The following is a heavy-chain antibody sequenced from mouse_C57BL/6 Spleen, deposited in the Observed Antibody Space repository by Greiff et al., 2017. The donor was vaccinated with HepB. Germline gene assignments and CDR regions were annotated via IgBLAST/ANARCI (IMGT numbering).Heavy chain of an antibody. CDR1: GYTFTDYE. CDR2: IDPETGGT. D-gene: IGHD1-1*01. Sequence: VKVVESGAELVRPGASVTLSCKASGYTFTDYEMHWVKQTPVHGLEWIGAIDPETGGTAYNQKFKGKAILTADKSSSTAYMELRSLTSEDSAVYYCTRDYGSSSYAMDYWGQGTSVTVSS. CDR3: TRDYGSSSYAMDY. J-gene: IGHJ4*01. V-gene: IGHV1-15*01.